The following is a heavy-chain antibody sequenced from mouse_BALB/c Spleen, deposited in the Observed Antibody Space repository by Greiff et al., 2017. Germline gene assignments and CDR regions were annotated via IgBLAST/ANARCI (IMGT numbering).Heavy chain of an antibody. V-gene: IGHV5-17*02. Sequence: EVQRVESGGGLVQPGGSRKLSCAASGFTFSSFGMHWVRQAPEKGLEWVAYISSGSSTIYYADTVKGRFTISRDNPKNTLFLQMTSLRSEDTAMYYCARASPARYFDVWGAGTTVTVSS. CDR2: ISSGSSTI. J-gene: IGHJ1*01. CDR1: GFTFSSFG. CDR3: ARASPARYFDV.